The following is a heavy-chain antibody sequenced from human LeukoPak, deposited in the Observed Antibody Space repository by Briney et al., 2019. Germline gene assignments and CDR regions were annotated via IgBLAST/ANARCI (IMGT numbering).Heavy chain of an antibody. CDR3: ARDRVVGDYFDY. Sequence: SETLSLTCTVSGGSISSSSYYWGWIRQPPGKGLEWIGTIYYIGSTNYNPSLKSRVTISVDTSKNQFSLRLSSVTAADSAVYYCARDRVVGDYFDYWGQGTLVTVSS. V-gene: IGHV4-39*01. D-gene: IGHD2-15*01. J-gene: IGHJ4*02. CDR1: GGSISSSSYY. CDR2: IYYIGST.